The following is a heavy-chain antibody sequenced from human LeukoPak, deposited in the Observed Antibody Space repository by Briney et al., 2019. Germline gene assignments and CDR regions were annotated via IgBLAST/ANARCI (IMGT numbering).Heavy chain of an antibody. CDR3: AIYYYDSSGSRMIPFDY. V-gene: IGHV1-69*13. CDR1: GGTFSSYA. D-gene: IGHD3-22*01. Sequence: PTVKLSCKASGGTFSSYAISWVRQAPGQGLEWMGGIIPIFGTANYAQKFQGRVTITADESTSTAYMELSSLRSEDTAVYYCAIYYYDSSGSRMIPFDYWGQGTLVTVSS. CDR2: IIPIFGTA. J-gene: IGHJ4*02.